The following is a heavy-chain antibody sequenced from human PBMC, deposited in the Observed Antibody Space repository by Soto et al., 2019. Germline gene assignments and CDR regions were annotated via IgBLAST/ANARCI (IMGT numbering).Heavy chain of an antibody. CDR1: GYTFTSYD. CDR3: ARDYGGNSGWFDP. J-gene: IGHJ5*02. CDR2: MKPNSDST. Sequence: ASVKVSCKASGYTFTSYDINWVRQAPGRGLEWMGWMKPNSDSTGFAQKFQGRVSMTRDTSISTVYMELSSLTFEDTVVYYCARDYGGNSGWFDPWGQGTLVTVSS. D-gene: IGHD4-17*01. V-gene: IGHV1-8*01.